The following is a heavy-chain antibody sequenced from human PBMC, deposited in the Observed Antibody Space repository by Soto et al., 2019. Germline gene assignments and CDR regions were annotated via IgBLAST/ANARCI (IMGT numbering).Heavy chain of an antibody. V-gene: IGHV5-10-1*01. D-gene: IGHD6-6*01. J-gene: IGHJ6*02. CDR2: IDPSDSYT. CDR1: GYSFTSYW. Sequence: GESLKISCKGSGYSFTSYWISWVRQMPGKGLEWMGRIDPSDSYTNYSPSFQGHVTISADKSISTAYLQWSSLKASDTAMYYCARHLEYSSSSWADYYYYGMDVWGQGTTGTAP. CDR3: ARHLEYSSSSWADYYYYGMDV.